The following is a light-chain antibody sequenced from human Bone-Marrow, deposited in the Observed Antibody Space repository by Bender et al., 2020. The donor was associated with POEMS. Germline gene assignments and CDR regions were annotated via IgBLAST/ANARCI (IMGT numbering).Light chain of an antibody. Sequence: QSALAQPASVSGSPGQSISISCTGTSTDVGNYNLVSWYQQHPGKAPKLMIYDVTQRPSGVSKRFSGSKSGNTASLTISGLQAEDEADYYCCSYAGSSTYVFGAGTTVTVL. CDR1: STDVGNYNL. CDR2: DVT. V-gene: IGLV2-23*02. CDR3: CSYAGSSTYV. J-gene: IGLJ1*01.